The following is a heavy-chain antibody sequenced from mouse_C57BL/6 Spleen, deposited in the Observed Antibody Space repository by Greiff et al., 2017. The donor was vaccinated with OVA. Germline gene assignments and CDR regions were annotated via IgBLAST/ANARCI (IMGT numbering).Heavy chain of an antibody. V-gene: IGHV5-17*01. CDR3: AREGY. CDR1: GFTFRDYG. Sequence: EVQVVESGGGLVKPGGSLKLSCAASGFTFRDYGMHWVRQAPEKGLEWVAYLRSGSSTIYYADTVKGRCTISRDNATNTLCQQRTSRRSEDTAMYYWAREGYGGQGTTLTVAS. J-gene: IGHJ2*01. CDR2: LRSGSSTI.